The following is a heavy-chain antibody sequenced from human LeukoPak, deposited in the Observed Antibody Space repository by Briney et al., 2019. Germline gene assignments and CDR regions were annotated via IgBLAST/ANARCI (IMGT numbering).Heavy chain of an antibody. CDR2: SIPILGTS. CDR3: ARLQHTVTDVFDY. J-gene: IGHJ4*02. V-gene: IGHV1-69*04. D-gene: IGHD4-17*01. CDR1: GGTFRDYA. Sequence: PSASVTVSCKPSGGTFRDYALSGVRQARGQGVEGMGRSIPILGTSKYAQRFKGGVTIVGEKSTRTVHMELSSLTSEDTAVYYCARLQHTVTDVFDYWGQGTLVTVSS.